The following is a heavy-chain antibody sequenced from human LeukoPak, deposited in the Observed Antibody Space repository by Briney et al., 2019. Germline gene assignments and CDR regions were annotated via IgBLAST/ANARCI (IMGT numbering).Heavy chain of an antibody. Sequence: GESLRLSCAASGFTFNNYWMNWVRQAPGKGLEWVANINGDGSEIHSVDSVKGRFTISRDNAKSSLYLQMNSLRAEDTAVYYCARGSSGWRGNYYYYYMDVWGKGTTVTVSS. CDR2: INGDGSEI. V-gene: IGHV3-7*03. CDR1: GFTFNNYW. D-gene: IGHD6-19*01. J-gene: IGHJ6*03. CDR3: ARGSSGWRGNYYYYYMDV.